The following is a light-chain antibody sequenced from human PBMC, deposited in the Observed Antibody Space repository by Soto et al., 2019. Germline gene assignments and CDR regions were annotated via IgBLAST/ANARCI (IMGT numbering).Light chain of an antibody. J-gene: IGKJ1*01. CDR1: RSVSRN. Sequence: DIEVTQSPATLSVSPGDRAALSCRASRSVSRNVAWYQQKPGQAPRLLIYGASTRAADTPTRFSGSGSGTEFTLTISSLQSEDFAVYYCQQYDSWPQFGQGTKVDIK. CDR3: QQYDSWPQ. CDR2: GAS. V-gene: IGKV3D-15*01.